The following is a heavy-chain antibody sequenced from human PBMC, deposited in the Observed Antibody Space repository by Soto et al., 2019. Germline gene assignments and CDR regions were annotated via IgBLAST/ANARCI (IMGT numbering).Heavy chain of an antibody. Sequence: PSETLSLTCTVSGGSIRSYYWSWIRQPPGKGLEWIGYIFYSGSTNYNYNPSLKSRVTISVDTSKNQFSLKLSSVTAADTAVYYCARRWGTYFDFWGQGTLVTVSS. CDR1: GGSIRSYY. CDR2: IFYSGST. D-gene: IGHD7-27*01. J-gene: IGHJ4*02. CDR3: ARRWGTYFDF. V-gene: IGHV4-59*01.